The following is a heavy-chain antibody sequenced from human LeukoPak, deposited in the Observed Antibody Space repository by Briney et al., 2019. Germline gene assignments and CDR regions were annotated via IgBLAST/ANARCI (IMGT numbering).Heavy chain of an antibody. CDR1: GYNFADYY. V-gene: IGHV1-2*02. CDR2: INSDTGDT. J-gene: IGHJ4*02. Sequence: GASVKVSCKAFGYNFADYYMHWVRQAPGQGLEWMGWINSDTGDTNYAQRFQGRVTMTRDTSTSTAYMDLSRLTSDDTAVYYCVRDATDSGARGYKYWGQGTLITVSS. CDR3: VRDATDSGARGYKY. D-gene: IGHD5-12*01.